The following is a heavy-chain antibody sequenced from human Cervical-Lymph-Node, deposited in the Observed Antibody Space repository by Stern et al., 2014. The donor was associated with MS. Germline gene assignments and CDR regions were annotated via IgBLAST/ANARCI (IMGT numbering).Heavy chain of an antibody. Sequence: QVQLQESGPGLVKPSGTLSLTCAVSGDSISSSNWWSWVRQSPGKGLEWVGDIYHAGTTNYNSTLKSRLTLSADNSKNQFYLKLPSVTAADTAVYYCVRALGSSSFRYWFDPWGQGTLVIVSS. CDR1: GDSISSSNW. D-gene: IGHD6-13*01. CDR3: VRALGSSSFRYWFDP. V-gene: IGHV4-4*02. J-gene: IGHJ5*02. CDR2: IYHAGTT.